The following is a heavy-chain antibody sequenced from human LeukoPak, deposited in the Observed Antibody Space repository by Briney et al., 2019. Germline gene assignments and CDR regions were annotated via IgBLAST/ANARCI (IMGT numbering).Heavy chain of an antibody. CDR2: ISAYNGNT. J-gene: IGHJ4*02. CDR1: GYTFTSYG. V-gene: IGHV1-18*01. CDR3: ARREGYYDSSGRNLDY. D-gene: IGHD3-22*01. Sequence: GASVKVSCKASGYTFTSYGISWVRQAPGQGLEWMGWISAYNGNTNYAQKLQGRVTMTTGTSTSTAYMELRSLRSDDTAVYYCARREGYYDSSGRNLDYWGQGTLVTVSS.